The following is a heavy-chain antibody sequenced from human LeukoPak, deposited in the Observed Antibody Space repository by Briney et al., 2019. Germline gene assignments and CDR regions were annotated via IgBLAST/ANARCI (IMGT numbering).Heavy chain of an antibody. Sequence: PSETLSLTCTVPGASVSSSYWRWIRQPPGKGLEWIGCIYYSRSTNYNPSLKSRVTISVDTSKNQFSLKLSSVTASDTAVYYCARGWDYYDTSGYRTSFNYWGQGTLVTVSS. J-gene: IGHJ4*02. V-gene: IGHV4-59*02. D-gene: IGHD3-22*01. CDR3: ARGWDYYDTSGYRTSFNY. CDR2: IYYSRST. CDR1: GASVSSSY.